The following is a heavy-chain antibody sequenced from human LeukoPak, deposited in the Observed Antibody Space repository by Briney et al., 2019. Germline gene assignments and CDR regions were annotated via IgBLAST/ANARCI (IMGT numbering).Heavy chain of an antibody. J-gene: IGHJ6*04. Sequence: GGSLRLSCAASGFDFRSYSMNWVRQAPGKGLEWVSYISSSGSTIYYADSVKGRFTISRDNAKNSLYLQMNSLRAEDTAVYYCAELGITMIGGVWGKGTTVTISS. CDR1: GFDFRSYS. CDR3: AELGITMIGGV. CDR2: ISSSGSTI. V-gene: IGHV3-48*04. D-gene: IGHD3-10*02.